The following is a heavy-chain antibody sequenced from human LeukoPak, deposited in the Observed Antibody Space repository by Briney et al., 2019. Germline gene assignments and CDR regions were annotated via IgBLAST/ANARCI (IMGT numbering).Heavy chain of an antibody. CDR1: GGSISSSSYY. J-gene: IGHJ5*02. V-gene: IGHV4-39*07. Sequence: SETLSLTCAVSGGSISSSSYYWGWIRQPPGTGLEWIGSIYYSGSTYYNPSLKSRVTISVDTSKNQFSLKLSSVTAADTAVYYCARGGYDFWSRYNWFDPWGQGTLVTVSS. CDR2: IYYSGST. CDR3: ARGGYDFWSRYNWFDP. D-gene: IGHD3-3*01.